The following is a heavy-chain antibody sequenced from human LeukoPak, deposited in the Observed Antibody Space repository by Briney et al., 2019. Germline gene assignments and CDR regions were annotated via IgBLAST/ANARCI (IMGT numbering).Heavy chain of an antibody. CDR3: ARQSSWSLDY. Sequence: GGSLRLSCAASGFTFCSHGMHWVRQAPGKGLEWVAVIWYDGSNKYYRDSVKGRFTISRDNSKNTLYLQMNSLRVEDTAVYYCARQSSWSLDYWGRGTLVTVSS. CDR1: GFTFCSHG. D-gene: IGHD6-13*01. CDR2: IWYDGSNK. J-gene: IGHJ4*02. V-gene: IGHV3-33*01.